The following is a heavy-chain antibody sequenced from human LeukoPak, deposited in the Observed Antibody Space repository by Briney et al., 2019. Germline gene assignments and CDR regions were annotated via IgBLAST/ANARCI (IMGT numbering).Heavy chain of an antibody. CDR3: ARQDYGDYLPPIDY. D-gene: IGHD4-17*01. Sequence: PSETLSLTCTVSGGSISSSSYYWGWIRQPPGKGLEWIGSIHYSGSTNYNPSLKSRVTISVDTSKNQFSLKLSSVTAADTAVYYCARQDYGDYLPPIDYWGQGTLVTVSS. J-gene: IGHJ4*02. CDR2: IHYSGST. V-gene: IGHV4-39*01. CDR1: GGSISSSSYY.